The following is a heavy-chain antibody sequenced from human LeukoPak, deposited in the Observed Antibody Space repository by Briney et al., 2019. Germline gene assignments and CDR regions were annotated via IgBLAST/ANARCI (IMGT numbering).Heavy chain of an antibody. D-gene: IGHD3-16*02. J-gene: IGHJ4*02. CDR3: AKDSAYDYVWGSYRLDH. Sequence: GGSLRLSCAASGFTFSSYAMSWVRQAPGKGLEWVSAISGSGGSTYYADPVKGRFTISRDNSKNTLYLQMNSLRAEDTAVYYCAKDSAYDYVWGSYRLDHWGQGTLVTVSS. CDR1: GFTFSSYA. CDR2: ISGSGGST. V-gene: IGHV3-23*01.